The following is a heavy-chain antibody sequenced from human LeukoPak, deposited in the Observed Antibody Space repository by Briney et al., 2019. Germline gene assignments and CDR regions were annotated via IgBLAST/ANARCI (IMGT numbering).Heavy chain of an antibody. D-gene: IGHD2-21*02. J-gene: IGHJ4*02. CDR3: ASRTYCGGDCYYNYFDY. CDR1: GGSISSGDYS. CDR2: IYYSGST. V-gene: IGHV4-30-4*01. Sequence: SSETLSLTCTVSGGSISSGDYSWSWIRQPPGKGLEWIGYIYYSGSTYYNPSLKSRVTISVDTSKNQFSLKLSSVTAADTAVYYCASRTYCGGDCYYNYFDYWGQGTLVTVSS.